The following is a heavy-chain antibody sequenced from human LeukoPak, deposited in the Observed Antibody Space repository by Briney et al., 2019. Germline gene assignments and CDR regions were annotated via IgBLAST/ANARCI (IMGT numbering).Heavy chain of an antibody. CDR1: GYVYTIHW. J-gene: IGHJ5*02. CDR2: INPSGTTT. CDR3: ARDHSRTEGGTSFWWFDP. V-gene: IGHV1-46*01. D-gene: IGHD1-26*01. Sequence: ASVKVSCKASGYVYTIHWMHWVRQAPGQGLEWMGVINPSGTTTAYAQKFQGRVTMTRDTSTSTDYLELRSLRSEDTATYYCARDHSRTEGGTSFWWFDPWGQGTLVIVSS.